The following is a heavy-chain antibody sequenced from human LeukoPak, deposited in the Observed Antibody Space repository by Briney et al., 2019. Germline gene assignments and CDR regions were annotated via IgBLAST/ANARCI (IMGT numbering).Heavy chain of an antibody. CDR2: IYTSGST. V-gene: IGHV4-4*07. D-gene: IGHD3-16*01. CDR3: AILRTDAFQGYWYFDL. CDR1: GGSISSYY. Sequence: PSETLSLTCTVSGGSISSYYWSWIRQPAGKGLEWIGRIYTSGSTNYSPSLKSRVTMSVDTSKNQFSLKLSSVTAADTAVYYCAILRTDAFQGYWYFDLWGRGTLVTVSS. J-gene: IGHJ2*01.